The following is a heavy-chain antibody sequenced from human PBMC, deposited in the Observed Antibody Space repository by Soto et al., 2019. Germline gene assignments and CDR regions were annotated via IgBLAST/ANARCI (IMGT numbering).Heavy chain of an antibody. CDR1: GYTFTSYG. V-gene: IGHV1-18*01. D-gene: IGHD2-15*01. CDR3: ARGLWYCSGCSSPFDY. CDR2: ISAYNGNT. J-gene: IGHJ4*02. Sequence: ASVKVSCKASGYTFTSYGISWVRQAPGQGLEWMGWISAYNGNTNYAQKLQGRVTMTTDTSTSTAYMELRSLRSDDTAVYYCARGLWYCSGCSSPFDYWGQGTLVTVSS.